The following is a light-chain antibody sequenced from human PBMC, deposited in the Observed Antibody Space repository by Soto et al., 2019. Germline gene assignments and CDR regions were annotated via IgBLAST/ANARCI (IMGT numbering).Light chain of an antibody. CDR1: QSLLQTNGYTY. J-gene: IGKJ1*01. CDR3: MQSLQPPPWT. CDR2: LTS. V-gene: IGKV2-28*01. Sequence: DIVMTQSSLSMPVTPGEPASISCRSSQSLLQTNGYTYLDWYLQKPRQSPXLXXYLTSIRASGVPDRFSGSGAATDFTLKIRKVEAEDVWVYYGMQSLQPPPWTFGPGTKVDIK.